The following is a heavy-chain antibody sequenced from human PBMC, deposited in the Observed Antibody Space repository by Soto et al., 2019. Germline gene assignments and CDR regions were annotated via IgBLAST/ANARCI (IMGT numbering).Heavy chain of an antibody. CDR2: ISTYNGDT. CDR1: GYTFTNYG. CDR3: AREKSAFDI. J-gene: IGHJ3*02. Sequence: QVQLVQSGAEVKNSGAAVKVSCKASGYTFTNYGISWVRQAPGQGLEWMGWISTYNGDTNYVQSLQGRVTMTTDTSTTTAYMELRNLRSDDTAIYYCAREKSAFDIWGQGTMVSVSS. V-gene: IGHV1-18*04.